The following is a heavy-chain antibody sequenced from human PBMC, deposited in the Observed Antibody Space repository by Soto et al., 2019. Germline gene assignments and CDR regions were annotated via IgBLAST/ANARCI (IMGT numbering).Heavy chain of an antibody. CDR1: GYTFTTYY. CDR3: ARDPNFSLTFHYYGMDV. Sequence: QVQLVQSGAEVKKPGASVKISCKASGYTFTTYYLHWVRQAPGQGLEWMGIINPDTGSTSSAQNFRGRVSVTRDTSTSTVYMEVYSLSSEDTAVYYCARDPNFSLTFHYYGMDVWGQGTTVTVSS. J-gene: IGHJ6*02. CDR2: INPDTGST. V-gene: IGHV1-46*01.